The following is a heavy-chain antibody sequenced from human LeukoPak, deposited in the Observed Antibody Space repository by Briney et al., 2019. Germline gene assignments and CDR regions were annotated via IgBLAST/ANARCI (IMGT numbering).Heavy chain of an antibody. J-gene: IGHJ4*02. Sequence: GGCLRLSCAASGLTFDDSGLGWVRQAPGKGLGWDSCINWNGGSTGDADSEKGRFTISRDNAKKYLYQQMHSLRAEDTAFYDCARVKGEAAHFDYWGQGTLVTVSS. CDR2: INWNGGST. CDR3: ARVKGEAAHFDY. V-gene: IGHV3-20*01. CDR1: GLTFDDSG. D-gene: IGHD6-13*01.